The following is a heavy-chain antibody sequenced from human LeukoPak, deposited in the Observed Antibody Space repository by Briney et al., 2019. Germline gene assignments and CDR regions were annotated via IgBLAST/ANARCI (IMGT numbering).Heavy chain of an antibody. Sequence: GGSLRLSCAASGFTFSSYGMHWVRQAPGKGLEWVAFIRYDGSNKYYADSVKGRFTISRDNSKNTLYLQMNSLRAEDTAVYYCAKDHRITGITYFDYWGQGTLVTVSS. J-gene: IGHJ4*02. CDR2: IRYDGSNK. V-gene: IGHV3-30*02. D-gene: IGHD1-7*01. CDR1: GFTFSSYG. CDR3: AKDHRITGITYFDY.